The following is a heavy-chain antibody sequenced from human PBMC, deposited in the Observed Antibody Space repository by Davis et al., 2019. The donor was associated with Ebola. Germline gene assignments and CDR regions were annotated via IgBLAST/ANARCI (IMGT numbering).Heavy chain of an antibody. CDR2: VYHRGIFYSRST. J-gene: IGHJ4*02. CDR3: ARGATRPFGAVMEMFDF. V-gene: IGHV4-59*01. Sequence: PSETLSLTCTVSGDSLSSYYCNWFPQPPARGLEWLGYVYHRGIFYSRSTNYNPSLKSPVAISVDTSKNQFSLRLTSVIAADTAVYYCARGATRPFGAVMEMFDFWGQGTLVSVPS. CDR1: GDSLSSYY. D-gene: IGHD3-3*01.